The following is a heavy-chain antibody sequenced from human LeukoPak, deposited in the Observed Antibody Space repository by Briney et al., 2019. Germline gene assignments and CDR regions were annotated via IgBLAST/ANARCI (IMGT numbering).Heavy chain of an antibody. V-gene: IGHV3-53*01. J-gene: IGHJ4*02. CDR3: AKDRYVGATKYYFDY. CDR2: IYSGGST. Sequence: PGGSLRLSCAASGFTVSSNYMSWVRQAPGKGLEWVSVIYSGGSTYYADSVKGRFTISRDNSKNTLYLQMNSLRAEDTAVYYCAKDRYVGATKYYFDYWGQGTLVTVSS. D-gene: IGHD1-26*01. CDR1: GFTVSSNY.